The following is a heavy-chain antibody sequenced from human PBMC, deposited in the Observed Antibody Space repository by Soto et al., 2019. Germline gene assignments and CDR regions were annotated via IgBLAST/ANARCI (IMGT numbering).Heavy chain of an antibody. Sequence: SETLSLTCAVYGGSFSGYYWSWIRQPPGKGLEWIGEINHSGSTNYNPSLKSRVTISVDTSKNQFSLKLSSVTAADTAVYYCARVYSSSHWFDPWGQGTLVTVSS. V-gene: IGHV4-34*01. CDR3: ARVYSSSHWFDP. D-gene: IGHD6-13*01. CDR2: INHSGST. CDR1: GGSFSGYY. J-gene: IGHJ5*02.